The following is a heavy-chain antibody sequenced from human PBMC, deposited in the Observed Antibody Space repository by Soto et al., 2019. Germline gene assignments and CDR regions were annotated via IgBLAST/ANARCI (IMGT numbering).Heavy chain of an antibody. CDR1: GFTFSTYA. J-gene: IGHJ4*02. CDR3: NSAVDY. Sequence: GSLRLSCAASGFTFSTYAMSWVRQAPGKGLEWVSAISGSGSNTYYADSVKGRFTISRDNAKNSLYLQMNSLRAEDTAVYYCNSAVDYWGQGTLVTVSS. V-gene: IGHV3-23*01. CDR2: ISGSGSNT. D-gene: IGHD5-18*01.